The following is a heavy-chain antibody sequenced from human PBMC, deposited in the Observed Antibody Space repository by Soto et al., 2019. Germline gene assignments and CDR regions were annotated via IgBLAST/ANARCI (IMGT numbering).Heavy chain of an antibody. V-gene: IGHV4-30-2*01. CDR2: IYHSGST. J-gene: IGHJ4*02. CDR3: ARGDVEMATISYFDY. D-gene: IGHD5-12*01. CDR1: GGSISSGGYS. Sequence: SETLSLTCAVSGGSISSGGYSWSWIRQPPGKGLQWIGYIYHSGSTYYNPSLKSRVTISVDRSKNQFSLKLSSVTAADTAVYYCARGDVEMATISYFDYWGQGTMGAVSS.